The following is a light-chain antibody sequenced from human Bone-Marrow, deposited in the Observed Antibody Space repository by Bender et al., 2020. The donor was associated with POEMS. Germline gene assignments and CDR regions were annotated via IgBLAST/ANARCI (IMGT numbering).Light chain of an antibody. CDR3: YATDTSGNYRV. Sequence: SYALTQPPSVSVSPGRTARITCSGDALPKKYAYWYQQKSGQAPVLVIYEDNKRPSGIPERISGSSSGTMATLTISGAQGEDEGDYYCYATDTSGNYRVFGGGTKLTVL. V-gene: IGLV3-10*01. CDR1: ALPKKY. J-gene: IGLJ2*01. CDR2: EDN.